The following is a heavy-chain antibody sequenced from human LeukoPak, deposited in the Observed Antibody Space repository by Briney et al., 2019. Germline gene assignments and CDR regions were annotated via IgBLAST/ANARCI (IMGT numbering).Heavy chain of an antibody. CDR2: IWYDGSNK. J-gene: IGHJ3*02. CDR1: GFTFSSYG. Sequence: GGSLRLSCAASGFTFSSYGMHWVRQAPGKGLEWVAVIWYDGSNKYYADSVKGRFTISRDNSKNPLYLQMNSLRAEDTAVYYCAREFLGYCSSTSCYIAAFDIWGQGTMVTVSS. D-gene: IGHD2-2*02. V-gene: IGHV3-33*01. CDR3: AREFLGYCSSTSCYIAAFDI.